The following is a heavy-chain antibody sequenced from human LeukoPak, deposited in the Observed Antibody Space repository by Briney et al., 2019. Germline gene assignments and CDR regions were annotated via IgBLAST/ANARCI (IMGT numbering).Heavy chain of an antibody. CDR3: AGGPDSAKAGY. CDR1: GASISSGDFY. V-gene: IGHV4-61*02. J-gene: IGHJ4*02. Sequence: SETLSLTCAVSGASISSGDFYWNWIRQRAGKGLEWIGRSYTSGSTDYSPSLQSRVTISLDTSNNHFSLKLRSVTAADSAMYYCAGGPDSAKAGYWGQGTLVAVSS. CDR2: SYTSGST. D-gene: IGHD3-3*01.